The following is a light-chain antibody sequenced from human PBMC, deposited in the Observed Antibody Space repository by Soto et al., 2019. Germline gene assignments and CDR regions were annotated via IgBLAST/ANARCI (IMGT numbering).Light chain of an antibody. CDR3: QQYNSWPLT. CDR2: GAS. Sequence: EIVLTQSPATLSLSPGERATLSCRASQTVSSNSAWYQQKPGQAPRLLIYGASTRATGVPTRISGSGSGTEFTLTISSLQSEDFAVYYCQQYNSWPLTFGGGTKVDIK. CDR1: QTVSSN. V-gene: IGKV3D-15*01. J-gene: IGKJ4*01.